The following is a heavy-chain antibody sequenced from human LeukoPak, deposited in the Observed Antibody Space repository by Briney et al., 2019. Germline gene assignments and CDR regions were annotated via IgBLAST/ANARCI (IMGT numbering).Heavy chain of an antibody. CDR1: GVTVSSNY. Sequence: GGSLRLSCAASGVTVSSNYMSWGRQAPGKGLEWVSVIYSGGSTYYADSVKGRFTISRDNSKNTLYFQMNSPRAEDTAVYYCARDSNYYYYGMDVWGQGTTVTVSS. J-gene: IGHJ6*02. CDR3: ARDSNYYYYGMDV. CDR2: IYSGGST. V-gene: IGHV3-66*01.